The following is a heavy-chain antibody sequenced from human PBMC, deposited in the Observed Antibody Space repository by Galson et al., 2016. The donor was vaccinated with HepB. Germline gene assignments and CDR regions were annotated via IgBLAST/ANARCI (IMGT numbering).Heavy chain of an antibody. V-gene: IGHV3-30*02. Sequence: SLRLSCAASGFIFSDFGMHWVRQAPGKGLEWAAFVGWDGNEKHYGDSVRGRFTIPRDNSKNTLSLEMNSLIAEDTALYYCAKEGHNTGWTYGDFWGQGTPVTVSS. CDR1: GFIFSDFG. D-gene: IGHD1-7*01. CDR2: VGWDGNEK. CDR3: AKEGHNTGWTYGDF. J-gene: IGHJ4*02.